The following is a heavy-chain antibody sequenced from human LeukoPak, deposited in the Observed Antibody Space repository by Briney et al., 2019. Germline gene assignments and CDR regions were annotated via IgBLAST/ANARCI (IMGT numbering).Heavy chain of an antibody. CDR2: IYYSGST. D-gene: IGHD3-10*01. CDR3: ARDGGDMVRGVMDSNWFDP. CDR1: GGSISSGNW. J-gene: IGHJ5*02. Sequence: SETLSLTCAVSGGSISSGNWWSWVRQPPGKGLEWIGYIYYSGSTNYNPSLKSRVTISVDTSKNQFSLKLSSVTAADTAVYYCARDGGDMVRGVMDSNWFDPWGQGTLVTVSS. V-gene: IGHV4-4*02.